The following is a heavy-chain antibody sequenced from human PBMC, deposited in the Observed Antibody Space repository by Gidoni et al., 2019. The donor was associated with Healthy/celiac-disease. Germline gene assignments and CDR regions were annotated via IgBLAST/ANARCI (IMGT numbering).Heavy chain of an antibody. CDR2: ISAYNGNT. D-gene: IGHD3-10*01. CDR1: GYTFTSYG. Sequence: QVQLVQSGAEVKKPGASVKVSCKASGYTFTSYGISWGRQAPGQGLEWMGWISAYNGNTNYAQKRQGRVTMTTDTSTSTAYMELRSLRSDDTAVYYCARGGVLLWFGELPYYYYGMDVWGQGTTVTVSS. V-gene: IGHV1-18*01. J-gene: IGHJ6*02. CDR3: ARGGVLLWFGELPYYYYGMDV.